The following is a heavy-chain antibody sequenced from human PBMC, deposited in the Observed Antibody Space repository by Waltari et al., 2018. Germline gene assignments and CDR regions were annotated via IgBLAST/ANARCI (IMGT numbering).Heavy chain of an antibody. D-gene: IGHD5-18*01. J-gene: IGHJ4*02. Sequence: QLLESGGGLVQPGGSLRLSCAASGFTFSSYAMSWVRQAPGKGLEWVSAISGSGGRTYYADSVKGRVTISRDNSKNTLYLQMNSLRAEDTAVYYCAKGIGGYSYGQIYYWGQGTLVTVSS. CDR1: GFTFSSYA. V-gene: IGHV3-23*01. CDR3: AKGIGGYSYGQIYY. CDR2: ISGSGGRT.